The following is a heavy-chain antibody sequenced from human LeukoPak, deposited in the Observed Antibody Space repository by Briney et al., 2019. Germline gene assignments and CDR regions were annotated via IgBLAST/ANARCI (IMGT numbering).Heavy chain of an antibody. CDR1: GGSISSSSYY. CDR3: ARHGGAWGYCSGGSCPILDY. D-gene: IGHD2-15*01. CDR2: IYYSGST. Sequence: SETLSLTCTVSGGSISSSSYYWGWIRQPPGKGLEWIGSIYYSGSTYYNPSLKSRVTISVDTSKNQFSLKLSSVTAADTAVYYCARHGGAWGYCSGGSCPILDYWGQGTLVTVSS. V-gene: IGHV4-39*01. J-gene: IGHJ4*02.